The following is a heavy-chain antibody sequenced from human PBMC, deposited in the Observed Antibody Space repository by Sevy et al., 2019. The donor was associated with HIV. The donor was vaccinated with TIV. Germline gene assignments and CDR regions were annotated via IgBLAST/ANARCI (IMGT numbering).Heavy chain of an antibody. J-gene: IGHJ6*02. CDR2: ISYDGSDK. CDR1: GFALSNYYA. D-gene: IGHD4-17*01. CDR3: ARPRANYVDHYFFYAMDV. Sequence: GGSLRLSCAASGFALSNYYAMHWVRQAPGKGLELVALISYDGSDKYYADSVKGQFTISRDNFKNTLYLQMNSLTTEATAVYYCARPRANYVDHYFFYAMDVWGQGTTVTVSS. V-gene: IGHV3-30-3*01.